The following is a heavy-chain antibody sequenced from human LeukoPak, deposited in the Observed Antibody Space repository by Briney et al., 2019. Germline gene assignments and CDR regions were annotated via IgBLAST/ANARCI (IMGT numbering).Heavy chain of an antibody. CDR3: ARRAAGQFDL. Sequence: GRSLRLSRAASGFTFSSYGMHWVRQAPGKGLEWVSGISGSGVGTYYADSVKGRFTISRDNSKNTMYVQMNSLRAEDTAVYYCARRAAGQFDLWGRGTLVTVSS. CDR1: GFTFSSYG. J-gene: IGHJ2*01. CDR2: ISGSGVGT. D-gene: IGHD6-13*01. V-gene: IGHV3-23*01.